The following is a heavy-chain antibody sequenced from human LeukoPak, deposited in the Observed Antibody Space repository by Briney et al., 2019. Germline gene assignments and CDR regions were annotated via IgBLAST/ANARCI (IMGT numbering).Heavy chain of an antibody. CDR3: AQVVGFGDHQEDWFDP. V-gene: IGHV2-5*02. D-gene: IGHD3-10*01. J-gene: IGHJ5*02. CDR1: GFSLSTSGGG. Sequence: SGPTLVNPTQTLTLTCTFSGFSLSTSGGGVGWIRQPPGKALEWLALIYWDDDKRYSPSLKSRLTITKDTSKTQVVLTMTNMDPGDTATYYCAQVVGFGDHQEDWFDPWGQGTLVTVSS. CDR2: IYWDDDK.